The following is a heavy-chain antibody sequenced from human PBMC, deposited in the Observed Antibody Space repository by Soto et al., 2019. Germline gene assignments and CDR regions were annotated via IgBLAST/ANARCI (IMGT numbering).Heavy chain of an antibody. D-gene: IGHD4-17*01. J-gene: IGHJ4*02. CDR1: GYTFYSHS. Sequence: GASVKVSCKASGYTFYSHSISWVRQAPGQGLEWMGWISAYNGNTNYAQKLQGRVTMTTDTSTSTAYMELRSLRSDDTAVYYCARDLHGDPYYWGQGTLVTVSS. CDR2: ISAYNGNT. CDR3: ARDLHGDPYY. V-gene: IGHV1-18*01.